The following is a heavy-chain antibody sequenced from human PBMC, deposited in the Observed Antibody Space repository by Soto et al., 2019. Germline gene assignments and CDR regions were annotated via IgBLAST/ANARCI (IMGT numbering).Heavy chain of an antibody. CDR3: ARDEGYKRVSYYYYYMDV. J-gene: IGHJ6*03. V-gene: IGHV3-33*01. CDR1: GFTVSSYG. D-gene: IGHD5-18*01. Sequence: QVQLVESGGGVVQPVRSLRLSCAASGFTVSSYGMHWVRQAPGKGLEWVAVIWYDGSNKYYADSVKGRFTISRDNSKNTLYRQMNSRRAEDTAAYYCARDEGYKRVSYYYYYMDVWGKGTTVTVSS. CDR2: IWYDGSNK.